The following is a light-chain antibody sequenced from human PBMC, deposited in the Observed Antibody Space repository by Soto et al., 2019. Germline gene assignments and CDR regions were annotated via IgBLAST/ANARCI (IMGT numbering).Light chain of an antibody. CDR3: QQRSNWPTIT. CDR2: GAS. J-gene: IGKJ5*01. CDR1: PSVTNY. V-gene: IGKV3-11*01. Sequence: PWERATLSFRASPSVTNYLAWYQQKPGQPPRLLIYGASSRATGIPDRFSGSGSGTDFTLTISSLEPEDFAVYYCQQRSNWPTITFGQGTRLEIK.